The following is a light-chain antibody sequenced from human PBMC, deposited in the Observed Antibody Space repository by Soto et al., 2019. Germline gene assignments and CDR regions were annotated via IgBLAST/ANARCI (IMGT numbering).Light chain of an antibody. V-gene: IGLV2-14*01. CDR2: EVS. CDR3: SSYTSISSLGI. Sequence: QSVLTQPASVSGSLGQSITISCTGTGSDVGSYKYVSWYQQHPGKAPKLIIFEVSNRPSGVSDRFSGSKSGNTASLTISGLQAEDEADYFCSSYTSISSLGIFGTGTKLIVL. J-gene: IGLJ1*01. CDR1: GSDVGSYKY.